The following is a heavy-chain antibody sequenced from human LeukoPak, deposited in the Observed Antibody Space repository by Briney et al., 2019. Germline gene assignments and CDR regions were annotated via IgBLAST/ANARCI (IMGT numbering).Heavy chain of an antibody. CDR2: MNPNSGNT. J-gene: IGHJ5*02. D-gene: IGHD3-22*01. CDR3: ARDYYDSSGYNWFDP. CDR1: GYNFTSYV. V-gene: IGHV1-8*01. Sequence: ASVKVSCKAPGYNFTSYVINWVRQATGQGLEWMGWMNPNSGNTGYAQKFQGRVTMTRNTSISTAYMELSSLRSEDTAVYYCARDYYDSSGYNWFDPWGQGALVTVSS.